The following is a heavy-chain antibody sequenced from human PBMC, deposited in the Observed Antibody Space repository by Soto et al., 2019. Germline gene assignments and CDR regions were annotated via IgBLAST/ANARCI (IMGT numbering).Heavy chain of an antibody. D-gene: IGHD6-19*01. CDR2: IYYSGST. Sequence: QLQLQESGPGLVKPSETLSLTCTVSGGSISSSSYYWGWIHQPPGKGLEWIGSIYYSGSTYYNPSLKSRVTISVDTSKNQFSLKLSSVTAADTAVYYCARQRQWLVRGDFDYWGQGTLVTVSS. V-gene: IGHV4-39*01. CDR1: GGSISSSSYY. CDR3: ARQRQWLVRGDFDY. J-gene: IGHJ4*02.